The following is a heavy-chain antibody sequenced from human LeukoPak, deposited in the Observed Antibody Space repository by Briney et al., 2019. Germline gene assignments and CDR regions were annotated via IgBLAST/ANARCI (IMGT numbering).Heavy chain of an antibody. J-gene: IGHJ6*03. V-gene: IGHV1-2*02. D-gene: IGHD1-1*01. Sequence: ASVKVSSTASGYTFTGYYMHWVRQAPGQGLEWMGWINPNSGGTNYAQKFQGRVTMTRDTSISTAYMEPSRLRSDDTAVYYCATYNWNDGSYYYYYMDVWGKGTTVTVSS. CDR1: GYTFTGYY. CDR3: ATYNWNDGSYYYYYMDV. CDR2: INPNSGGT.